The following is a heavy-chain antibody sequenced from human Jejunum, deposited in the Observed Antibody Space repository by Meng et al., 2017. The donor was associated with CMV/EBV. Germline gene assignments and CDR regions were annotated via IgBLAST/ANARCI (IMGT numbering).Heavy chain of an antibody. Sequence: SGFTFSSYAMSWVRQAPGKGLEWVSAISGSGGSTYYADSVKGRFTISRDNSKNTLYLQMNSLRAEDTAVYYCARLSGYSYGPPDYWGQGTLVTVSS. CDR2: ISGSGGST. J-gene: IGHJ4*02. D-gene: IGHD5-18*01. V-gene: IGHV3-23*01. CDR1: GFTFSSYA. CDR3: ARLSGYSYGPPDY.